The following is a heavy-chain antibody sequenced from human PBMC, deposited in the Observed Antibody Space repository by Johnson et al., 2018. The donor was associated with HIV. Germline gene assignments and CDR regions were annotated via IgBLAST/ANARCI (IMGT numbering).Heavy chain of an antibody. CDR1: GFTFSSYA. V-gene: IGHV3-64*01. CDR3: ARRAHDAFDI. Sequence: VQLVESGGGVVQPGGSLRLSCAASGFTFSSYAMHWVRQAPGKGLEYVSAISSDGGSSYSANSVKGRITISRDNSKNTLFLQMGSLRAEDMAVYYCARRAHDAFDIWGQGTMVTVSS. CDR2: ISSDGGSS. J-gene: IGHJ3*02.